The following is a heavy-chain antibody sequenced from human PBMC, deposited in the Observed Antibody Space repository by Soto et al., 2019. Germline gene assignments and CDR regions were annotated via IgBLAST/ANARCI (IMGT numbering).Heavy chain of an antibody. CDR3: ARVADTTGRHRIAAAGTSWFDP. D-gene: IGHD6-13*01. CDR1: GGSISSYY. V-gene: IGHV4-59*01. CDR2: IYYSGST. J-gene: IGHJ5*02. Sequence: SETLSLTCTVSGGSISSYYWSWIRQPPGKGLEWIGYIYYSGSTNYNPSLKSRVTISVDTSKNQFSLKLSSVTAADTAVYYRARVADTTGRHRIAAAGTSWFDPWGQGTLVTVSS.